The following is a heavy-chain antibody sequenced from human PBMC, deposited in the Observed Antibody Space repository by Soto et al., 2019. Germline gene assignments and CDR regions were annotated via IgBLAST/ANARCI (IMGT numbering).Heavy chain of an antibody. CDR2: IYSGGST. V-gene: IGHV3-53*01. CDR1: GFTFSSND. Sequence: EVQLVESGGGLIQPGGSLRLSCAASGFTFSSNDMNWVRQAPGKGLEWVSLIYSGGSTYYADSVKGRLTISRDNSKNTLNLKMSSLRAEDMAVNYCATRPLLPGAPWVKGTMVTVSS. J-gene: IGHJ3*01. CDR3: ATRPLLPGAP. D-gene: IGHD3-22*01.